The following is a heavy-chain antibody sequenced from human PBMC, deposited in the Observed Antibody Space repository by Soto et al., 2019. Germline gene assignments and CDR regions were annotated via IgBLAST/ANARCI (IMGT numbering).Heavy chain of an antibody. CDR1: GFTFSSYG. CDR2: IWYDGSNK. D-gene: IGHD4-17*01. V-gene: IGHV3-33*01. J-gene: IGHJ4*02. Sequence: QVQLVESGGGVVQPGRSLRLSCAASGFTFSSYGMHWFRQAPGKGLEWVAVIWYDGSNKYYADSVKGRFTISRDNSKNTLYLQTNSLRAEDTAVYYCAREHDYGDYDPFDHWGQGTLDT. CDR3: AREHDYGDYDPFDH.